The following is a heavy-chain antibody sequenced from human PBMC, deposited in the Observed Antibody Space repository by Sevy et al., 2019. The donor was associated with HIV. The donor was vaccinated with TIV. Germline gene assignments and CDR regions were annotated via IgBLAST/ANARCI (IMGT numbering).Heavy chain of an antibody. V-gene: IGHV4-39*01. J-gene: IGHJ2*01. CDR1: GGSISSSLYY. CDR2: IYYSGST. CDR3: ARHLLGYYDSSGYYLGWYFGL. Sequence: SETLSLTCTVSGGSISSSLYYWGWIRQPPGKGLEWIGSIYYSGSTYYNPSLRSRVTISVDTSKNHFSLKLSSVTAADTAVYYCARHLLGYYDSSGYYLGWYFGLWGRGTLVTVSS. D-gene: IGHD3-22*01.